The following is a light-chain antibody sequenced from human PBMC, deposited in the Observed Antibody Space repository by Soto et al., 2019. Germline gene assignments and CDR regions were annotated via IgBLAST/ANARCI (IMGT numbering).Light chain of an antibody. CDR2: EVS. J-gene: IGLJ1*01. CDR1: SXDVGSYNY. CDR3: SSYAGTNTDYV. Sequence: QSVLTQPPSASGSPVQSVTISCTGTSXDVGSYNYVSWYQQHPGKVPKLMIYEVSKRPSGVPDRFSGSKSGNTASLTVSGLQAEDEADYYCSSYAGTNTDYVSATATKVTVL. V-gene: IGLV2-8*01.